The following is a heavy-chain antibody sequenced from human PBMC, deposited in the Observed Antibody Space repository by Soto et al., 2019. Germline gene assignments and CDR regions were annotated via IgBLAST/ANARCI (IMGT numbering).Heavy chain of an antibody. D-gene: IGHD6-25*01. V-gene: IGHV3-23*01. J-gene: IGHJ4*02. CDR1: GFTFTTYA. Sequence: EVQLLESGGGLVQPGGSLRLSCTASGFTFTTYAMSWVRQAPGKGLEWVSSLSTSGSSTYYADSVKGRFTISRDNSKNPLYLQMNSLRADDTAVYDCAKAARLLDYWAQGTLVTVSS. CDR3: AKAARLLDY. CDR2: LSTSGSST.